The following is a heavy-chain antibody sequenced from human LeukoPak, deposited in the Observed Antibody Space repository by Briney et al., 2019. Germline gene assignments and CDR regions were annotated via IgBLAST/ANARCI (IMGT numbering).Heavy chain of an antibody. J-gene: IGHJ4*02. V-gene: IGHV1-2*02. CDR1: GYTFTGYY. CDR3: ARVHDVLTGYQN. Sequence: ASVKVSCKASGYTFTGYYMHWVRQAPGQGLEWMGWINPNSGGTNYAQKFQGRVAMTRDTSISTAYMELSRLRSDDTAVYYCARVHDVLTGYQNWGQGTLVTVSS. CDR2: INPNSGGT. D-gene: IGHD3-9*01.